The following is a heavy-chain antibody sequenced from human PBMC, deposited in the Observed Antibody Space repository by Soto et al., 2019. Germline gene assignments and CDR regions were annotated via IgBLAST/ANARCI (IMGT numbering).Heavy chain of an antibody. CDR2: MYYSGST. Sequence: SETLSLTCTVSGGSVSSGSYYWSWIRQPPGKGLEWIGYMYYSGSTNYNPSLKSRVTISVDTSKNQFSLKLSSVTAADTAVYYCARAAPIYCSGGSCYPNYYYYGMDVWGQGTTVTVSS. V-gene: IGHV4-61*01. CDR1: GGSVSSGSYY. D-gene: IGHD2-15*01. J-gene: IGHJ6*02. CDR3: ARAAPIYCSGGSCYPNYYYYGMDV.